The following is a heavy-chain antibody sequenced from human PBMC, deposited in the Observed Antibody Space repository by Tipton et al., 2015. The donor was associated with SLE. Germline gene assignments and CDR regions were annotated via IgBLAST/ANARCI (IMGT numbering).Heavy chain of an antibody. CDR3: ARDSLNWGTYYHGIDV. Sequence: TLSLTCTISGDSISPRNWWNWVRQSPGKGLEWIGEIYHSGTTHYNPSLKSRLTISVDKSKSQFFLKLSSVTAADTAVYYCARDSLNWGTYYHGIDVWGQGTTVTVSS. V-gene: IGHV4-4*02. J-gene: IGHJ6*02. D-gene: IGHD7-27*01. CDR2: IYHSGTT. CDR1: GDSISPRNW.